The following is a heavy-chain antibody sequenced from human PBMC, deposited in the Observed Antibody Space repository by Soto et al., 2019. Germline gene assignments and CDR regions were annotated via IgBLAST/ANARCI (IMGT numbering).Heavy chain of an antibody. CDR3: ARVFLGPGKTGFDY. Sequence: PSETLSLTCTVSGGSISSGDYYWSWIRQPPGKGLEWIGYIYYSGSTYYNPSLKSRVTISVDTSKNQFSLKLSSVTAADTAVYYCARVFLGPGKTGFDYWGQGTLVTVSS. D-gene: IGHD3-3*01. CDR1: GGSISSGDYY. V-gene: IGHV4-30-4*01. CDR2: IYYSGST. J-gene: IGHJ4*02.